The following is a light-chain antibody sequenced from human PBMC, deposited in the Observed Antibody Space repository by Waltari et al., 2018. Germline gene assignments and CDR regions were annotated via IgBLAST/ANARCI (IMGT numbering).Light chain of an antibody. CDR3: QQYASPPIT. CDR2: GAS. Sequence: EILLTQSPGTLSLSPGERATLPCRASQNVGTNYLGWYQQTPGQPPSLLIFGASNRSTGIPDRFSGSGSGTDFTLPISRLESEDFAVYFCQQYASPPITFGQGTRLE. CDR1: QNVGTNY. J-gene: IGKJ5*01. V-gene: IGKV3-20*01.